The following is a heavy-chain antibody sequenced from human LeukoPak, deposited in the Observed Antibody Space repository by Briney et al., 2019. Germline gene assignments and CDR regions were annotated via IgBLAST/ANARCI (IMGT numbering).Heavy chain of an antibody. CDR3: ARGWDDYGDEYYFDY. CDR2: IYYSGST. Sequence: SETLSLTCTVSGGSISSYYWSWIRQPPGKGLEWIGYIYYSGSTYYNPSLKSRVTISVDTSKNQFSLKLSSVTAADTAVYYCARGWDDYGDEYYFDYWGQGTLVTVSS. CDR1: GGSISSYY. J-gene: IGHJ4*02. V-gene: IGHV4-59*08. D-gene: IGHD4-17*01.